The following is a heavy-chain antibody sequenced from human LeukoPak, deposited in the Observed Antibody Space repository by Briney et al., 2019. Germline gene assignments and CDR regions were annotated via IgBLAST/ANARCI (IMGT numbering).Heavy chain of an antibody. CDR1: GFTFSDLT. D-gene: IGHD5-12*01. J-gene: IGHJ4*02. CDR2: IKQDGGEK. V-gene: IGHV3-7*01. Sequence: GGSLRLSCTASGFTFSDLTMSWVRQAPGKGLEWVANIKQDGGEKYYVESVKGRFTISRDNVKNSLYLQMNSLRVEDTAVYYCARARGGYDLDYWGQGTLVTVSS. CDR3: ARARGGYDLDY.